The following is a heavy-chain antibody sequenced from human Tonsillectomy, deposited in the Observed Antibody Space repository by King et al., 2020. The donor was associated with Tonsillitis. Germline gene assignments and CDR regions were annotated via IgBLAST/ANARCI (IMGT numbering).Heavy chain of an antibody. J-gene: IGHJ4*02. V-gene: IGHV3-33*08. CDR2: IWYDGSNK. D-gene: IGHD5-24*01. CDR1: GFTFSSYG. CDR3: ARDRGFGWLQFFFDY. Sequence: QVQLVESGGGVVQPGRSLRLSCAASGFTFSSYGMHWVRQAPGKGLEWVAVIWYDGSNKYYADSVKGRFTISRDNSKNTLYLQMHSLRAEDTAVYYCARDRGFGWLQFFFDYWGQGTLVTVSS.